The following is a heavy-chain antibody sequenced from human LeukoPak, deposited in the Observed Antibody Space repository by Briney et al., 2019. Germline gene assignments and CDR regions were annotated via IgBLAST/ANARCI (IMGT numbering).Heavy chain of an antibody. CDR2: LSASGTNT. Sequence: GSLRLSCAASGFSFSSYAMSWVRQAPGKGLEWVSGLSASGTNTYYTDSVKGRFTISRDNSKNTLYLQMNSLRAEDTALYYCAKEWWSSSSPLHFDYWGQGTLVTVSS. J-gene: IGHJ4*02. D-gene: IGHD6-6*01. V-gene: IGHV3-23*01. CDR1: GFSFSSYA. CDR3: AKEWWSSSSPLHFDY.